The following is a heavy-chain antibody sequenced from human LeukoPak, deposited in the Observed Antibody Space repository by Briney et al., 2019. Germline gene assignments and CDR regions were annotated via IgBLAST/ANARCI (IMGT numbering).Heavy chain of an antibody. CDR3: ATSSMVRGVIPKGYYYYYGMDV. Sequence: GGSLRLSCAASGFTVSSNYMSWVRQAPGKGLEWVSVIYSGGSTYYADSVKGRFTISRDNSKNTLYLQMNSLRAEDTAVYYCATSSMVRGVIPKGYYYYYGMDVWGQGTTVIVSS. CDR2: IYSGGST. D-gene: IGHD3-10*01. CDR1: GFTVSSNY. V-gene: IGHV3-66*01. J-gene: IGHJ6*02.